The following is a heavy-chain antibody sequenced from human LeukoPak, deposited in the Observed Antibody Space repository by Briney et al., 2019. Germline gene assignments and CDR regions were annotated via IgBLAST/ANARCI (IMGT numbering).Heavy chain of an antibody. Sequence: ASVKVSCKASGYTFTGYYMHWVRQAPGQGLEWMGWINPNSGGTNYAKKFQGWGTMTRDTSISTAYMELSTLRSDDTAVYYCASCSGGSCYSEVFDYWGQGTLVTVSS. D-gene: IGHD2-15*01. V-gene: IGHV1-2*04. CDR2: INPNSGGT. J-gene: IGHJ4*02. CDR3: ASCSGGSCYSEVFDY. CDR1: GYTFTGYY.